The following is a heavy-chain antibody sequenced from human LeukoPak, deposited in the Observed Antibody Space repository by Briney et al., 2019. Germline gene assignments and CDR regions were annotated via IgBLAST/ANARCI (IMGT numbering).Heavy chain of an antibody. J-gene: IGHJ4*02. CDR1: GFTFSSYW. CDR3: ARVDYYDSSGYLGY. CDR2: ISSSSSYI. V-gene: IGHV3-21*01. D-gene: IGHD3-22*01. Sequence: GGSLRLSCAASGFTFSSYWMSWVRQAPGKGLEWVSSISSSSSYIYYADSVKGRFTISRDNAKNSLYLQMNSLRAEDTAVYYCARVDYYDSSGYLGYWGQGTLVTVSS.